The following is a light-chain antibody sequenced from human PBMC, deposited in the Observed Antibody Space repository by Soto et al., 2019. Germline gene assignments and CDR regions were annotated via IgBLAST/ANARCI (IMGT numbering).Light chain of an antibody. V-gene: IGLV1-40*01. CDR3: QSYDSSLSGWV. J-gene: IGLJ3*02. Sequence: QSMLTQPPSVSGAPGQRVTISCTGRSSNIGAGYDVHWYQQLPGTAPKLLIYGNSNRPSGVPDRFSGSKSGTSASLAITGLQAEDEADYYCQSYDSSLSGWVFGGGTKVTVL. CDR2: GNS. CDR1: SSNIGAGYD.